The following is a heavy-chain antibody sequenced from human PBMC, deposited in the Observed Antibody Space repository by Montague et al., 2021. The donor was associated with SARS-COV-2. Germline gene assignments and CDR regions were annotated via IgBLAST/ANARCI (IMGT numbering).Heavy chain of an antibody. Sequence: SETLSLTCAVYGGSFSSYYWRWIRQPPGQGLELIGEVNHSGSTNYNPSLTSRVPISVSTPTNQFSLKLSTVTAADTAVYYCARGLAELRYFDWYHYYFDYWGKGTLVTASS. CDR3: ARGLAELRYFDWYHYYFDY. CDR2: VNHSGST. J-gene: IGHJ4*03. V-gene: IGHV4-34*01. CDR1: GGSFSSYY. D-gene: IGHD3-9*01.